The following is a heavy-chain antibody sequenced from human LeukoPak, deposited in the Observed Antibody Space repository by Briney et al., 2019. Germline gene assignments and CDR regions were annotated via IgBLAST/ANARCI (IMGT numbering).Heavy chain of an antibody. Sequence: GRSLRLSCAASGFTFSSYGMHWVRQAPGKGLEWVAVISYDGSNKYYADSVKGRFTISRDNSKNTLYLQMNSLRAEDTAVYYCAKDVYYYDSSGYYYEKSYYYYGMDVWGQGTTVTVSS. CDR3: AKDVYYYDSSGYYYEKSYYYYGMDV. J-gene: IGHJ6*02. CDR1: GFTFSSYG. CDR2: ISYDGSNK. D-gene: IGHD3-22*01. V-gene: IGHV3-30*18.